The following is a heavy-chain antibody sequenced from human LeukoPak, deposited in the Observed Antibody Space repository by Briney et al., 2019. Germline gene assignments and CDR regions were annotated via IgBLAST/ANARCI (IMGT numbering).Heavy chain of an antibody. J-gene: IGHJ5*02. V-gene: IGHV1-2*02. CDR1: GYTFTNSY. D-gene: IGHD3-10*01. CDR2: INLNNGGT. CDR3: ARTAGGSGRWGDNWFDP. Sequence: ASVKVSCKASGYTFTNSYMHWVRQAPGQGLEWVGWINLNNGGTNHAQKFQGRVTVTSDTSIRTAYMGLSSLRFDDTAVYYCARTAGGSGRWGDNWFDPWGQGTLVTVSS.